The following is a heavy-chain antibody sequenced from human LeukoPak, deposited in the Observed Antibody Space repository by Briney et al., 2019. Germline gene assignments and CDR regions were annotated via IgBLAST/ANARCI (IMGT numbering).Heavy chain of an antibody. Sequence: SETLSLTCTVSGGSISSYFWSWVRQPPGKGLEWIGYIYHSGSTSYSPSLKSRVTISVDTSKNQFSLRLSSVTAADAAVYYCARVRGWDGYGYFDLWGRGTLVTVSS. J-gene: IGHJ2*01. CDR3: ARVRGWDGYGYFDL. CDR2: IYHSGST. CDR1: GGSISSYF. D-gene: IGHD6-19*01. V-gene: IGHV4-59*01.